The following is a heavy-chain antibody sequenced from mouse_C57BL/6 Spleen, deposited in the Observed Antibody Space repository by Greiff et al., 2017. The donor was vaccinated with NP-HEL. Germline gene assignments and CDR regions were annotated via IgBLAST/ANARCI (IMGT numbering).Heavy chain of an antibody. D-gene: IGHD2-5*01. CDR3: ARVLYSNFCYFDV. V-gene: IGHV1-80*01. CDR1: GYAFSSYW. J-gene: IGHJ1*03. CDR2: IYPGDGDT. Sequence: QVQLQQSGAELVKPGASVKISCKASGYAFSSYWMNWVKQRPGKGLEWIGQIYPGDGDTNYNGKFKGKATLTADKSSSTAYMQLSSLTSEDSAVYFCARVLYSNFCYFDVWGTGTTVTVSS.